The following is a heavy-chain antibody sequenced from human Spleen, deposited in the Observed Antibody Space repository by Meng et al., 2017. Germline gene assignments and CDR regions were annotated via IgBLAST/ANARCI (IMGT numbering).Heavy chain of an antibody. D-gene: IGHD6-19*01. J-gene: IGHJ4*02. CDR3: AGDGNGWYVAY. CDR1: GFTFSSYA. CDR2: IYGDGDT. V-gene: IGHV3-66*02. Sequence: EVQLLGSGGGLVQPGGSLRLSCAASGFTFSSYAMSWVRQAPGKGLEWVSVIYGDGDTNYAESVKGRFTISRDKSKNTLYLQMNGLRAEDTAVYFCAGDGNGWYVAYWGQGTLVTVSS.